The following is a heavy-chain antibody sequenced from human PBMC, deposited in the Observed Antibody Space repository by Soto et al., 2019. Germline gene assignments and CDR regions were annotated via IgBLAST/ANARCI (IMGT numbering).Heavy chain of an antibody. Sequence: QVQLQESGPGLVKPSETLSLTCNVSGDSMSKYYWSWVRQPARKGLVWIGRIWTSGSSNHNPSLKCRVTMSVDTSNKHSSLDLKSVTAADTAVYYCARTVGAAYYFDFWGQGVLVTVSS. CDR2: IWTSGSS. V-gene: IGHV4-4*07. CDR3: ARTVGAAYYFDF. J-gene: IGHJ4*02. D-gene: IGHD3-16*01. CDR1: GDSMSKYY.